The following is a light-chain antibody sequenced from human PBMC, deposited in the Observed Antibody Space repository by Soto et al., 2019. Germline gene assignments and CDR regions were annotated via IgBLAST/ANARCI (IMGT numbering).Light chain of an antibody. CDR3: GLWDNSLSSGV. CDR2: DNN. Sequence: QSVLTQPPSVSAAPGQKVTISCSGSSPNIGNNYVSWYQQLPGTAPKLLIYDNNKRPSGIPDRFSGSKSGSSATLDITGLQTGDEADYYCGLWDNSLSSGVFGGGTKVTVL. V-gene: IGLV1-51*01. J-gene: IGLJ2*01. CDR1: SPNIGNNY.